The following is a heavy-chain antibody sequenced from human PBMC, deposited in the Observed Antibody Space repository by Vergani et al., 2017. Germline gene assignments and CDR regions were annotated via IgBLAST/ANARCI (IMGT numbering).Heavy chain of an antibody. J-gene: IGHJ1*01. CDR3: ARLDGSGTSCFEYFQH. CDR2: INPNSGGT. Sequence: QVQLVQSGAEVKKPGASVKVSCKASGYTFTGYYMHWVRQAPGQGLEWMGWINPNSGGTNYAQKFQGRVTMTRATSISTAYMELCRLRSDDTAVYYCARLDGSGTSCFEYFQHWGQGTLVTVSS. V-gene: IGHV1-2*02. D-gene: IGHD2-2*01. CDR1: GYTFTGYY.